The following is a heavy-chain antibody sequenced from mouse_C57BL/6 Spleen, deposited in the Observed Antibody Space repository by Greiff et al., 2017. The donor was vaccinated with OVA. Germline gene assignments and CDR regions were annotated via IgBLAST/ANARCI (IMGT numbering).Heavy chain of an antibody. J-gene: IGHJ4*01. Sequence: VQLQQSGAELVRPGTSVKLSCKASGYTFTSYWMHWVKQRPGQGLEWIGVIDPSDSYTNYNQKFKGKATLTVDTSSSTAYMQLSSLTSEDSAVYYCARRKDYDYDGYAMDYWGQGTSVTVSS. CDR2: IDPSDSYT. D-gene: IGHD2-4*01. V-gene: IGHV1-59*01. CDR1: GYTFTSYW. CDR3: ARRKDYDYDGYAMDY.